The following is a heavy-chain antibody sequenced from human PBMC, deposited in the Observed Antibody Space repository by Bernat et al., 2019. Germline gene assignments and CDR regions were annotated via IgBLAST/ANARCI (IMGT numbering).Heavy chain of an antibody. CDR3: ARGKRGSGSYE. V-gene: IGHV3-66*01. Sequence: EVQLVESGGGLVQPGGSLRLSCAASGFTVSSNYMSWVRQAPGKGLEWVSVINDDGPTYYADSVKGRFTISRDNSKNTLYLQMDSLRVDDTAVYYCARGKRGSGSYEWGQGTLVTVSS. CDR2: INDDGPT. D-gene: IGHD1-26*01. J-gene: IGHJ4*02. CDR1: GFTVSSNY.